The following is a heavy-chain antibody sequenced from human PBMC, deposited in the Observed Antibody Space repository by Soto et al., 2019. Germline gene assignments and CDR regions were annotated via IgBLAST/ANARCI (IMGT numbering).Heavy chain of an antibody. Sequence: PSETLSLTCNVSGGSITKYFWSWIRQPPGKGLEWIGFIYHSGITNYNPSLMSRVAISVDTPKNQFSLKLTSVTAADTAVYYCARSIAVAGPFDYWGQGTLVTVSS. J-gene: IGHJ4*02. CDR3: ARSIAVAGPFDY. CDR2: IYHSGIT. V-gene: IGHV4-59*01. CDR1: GGSITKYF. D-gene: IGHD6-19*01.